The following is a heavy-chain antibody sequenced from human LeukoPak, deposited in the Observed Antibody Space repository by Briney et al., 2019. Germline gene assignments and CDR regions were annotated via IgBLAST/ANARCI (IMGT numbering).Heavy chain of an antibody. Sequence: GGSLRLSCTASGFTFSSYSMTWVRQAPGKGLEWVSAISGSGGSTYYADSVKGRFTISRDNSKNTLYLQMNSLRAEDTAVYYSARETGYNTGRSVDYWGQGTLVTVSS. CDR3: ARETGYNTGRSVDY. V-gene: IGHV3-23*01. J-gene: IGHJ4*02. D-gene: IGHD6-25*01. CDR2: ISGSGGST. CDR1: GFTFSSYS.